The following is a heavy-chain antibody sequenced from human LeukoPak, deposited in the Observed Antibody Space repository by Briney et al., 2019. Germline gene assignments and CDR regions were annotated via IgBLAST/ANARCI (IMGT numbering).Heavy chain of an antibody. D-gene: IGHD4-23*01. CDR2: IYYSGST. Sequence: TETLSLTCTVSGGSISSYYWSWIRQPPGKGLEWIGYIYYSGSTNYNPSLKSRVTISVDTSKNQFSLKLSSVTAADTAVYYCARHRNTVVTDRGQGTLVTVSS. J-gene: IGHJ4*02. CDR3: ARHRNTVVTD. CDR1: GGSISSYY. V-gene: IGHV4-59*08.